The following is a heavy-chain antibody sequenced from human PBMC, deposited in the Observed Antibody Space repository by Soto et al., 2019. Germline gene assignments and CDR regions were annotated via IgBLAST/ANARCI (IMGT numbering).Heavy chain of an antibody. Sequence: ASVKVSCKASGYTFTSYGISWVRQAPGQGLEWMGWISAYNGNTNYAQKLQGRVTMTTDTSTSTAYMELRSLRSDDTAVYYCARDVGYYGSGSSNYYYYGMDVWGQGTTVTVSS. V-gene: IGHV1-18*01. CDR3: ARDVGYYGSGSSNYYYYGMDV. CDR1: GYTFTSYG. D-gene: IGHD3-10*01. J-gene: IGHJ6*02. CDR2: ISAYNGNT.